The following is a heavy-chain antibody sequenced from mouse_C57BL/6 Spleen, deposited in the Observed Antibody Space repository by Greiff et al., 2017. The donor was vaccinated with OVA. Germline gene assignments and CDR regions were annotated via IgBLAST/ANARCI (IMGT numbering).Heavy chain of an antibody. Sequence: VKLQESGPGLVQPSQSLSITCTVSGFSLTSYGVHWVRQSPGKGLEWLGVIWSGGSTDYNAAFISRLSISKDNSKSQVFFKMNSLQADDTAIYYCARGATVVAPGFDVWGTGTTVTVSS. CDR2: IWSGGST. CDR3: ARGATVVAPGFDV. D-gene: IGHD1-1*01. CDR1: GFSLTSYG. V-gene: IGHV2-2*01. J-gene: IGHJ1*03.